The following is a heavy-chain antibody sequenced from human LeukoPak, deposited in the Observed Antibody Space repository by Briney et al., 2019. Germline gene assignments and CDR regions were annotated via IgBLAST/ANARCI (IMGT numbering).Heavy chain of an antibody. CDR2: IYYSGST. V-gene: IGHV4-59*01. CDR3: ARYMVATFVHAFDI. CDR1: GGSISSYY. D-gene: IGHD5-12*01. Sequence: SETLSLTCTVSGGSISSYYWSWIRQPPGKGLGWIGYIYYSGSTNYNPSLKSRVTISVDTSKNQFSLKLSSVTAADTAVYYCARYMVATFVHAFDIWSQGTMVTVSS. J-gene: IGHJ3*02.